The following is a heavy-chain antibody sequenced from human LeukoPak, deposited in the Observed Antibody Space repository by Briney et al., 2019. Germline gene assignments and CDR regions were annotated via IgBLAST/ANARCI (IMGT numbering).Heavy chain of an antibody. D-gene: IGHD6-19*01. CDR1: GYTFTSYG. CDR2: INPNSGGT. V-gene: IGHV1-2*02. J-gene: IGHJ4*02. CDR3: ARGRRYSSGWYGNY. Sequence: GASVKVSCKASGYTFTSYGISWVRQAPGQGLEWMGWINPNSGGTNYAQKFQGRVTMTRDTSISTAYMELSRLRSGDTAVYYCARGRRYSSGWYGNYWGQGTLVTVSS.